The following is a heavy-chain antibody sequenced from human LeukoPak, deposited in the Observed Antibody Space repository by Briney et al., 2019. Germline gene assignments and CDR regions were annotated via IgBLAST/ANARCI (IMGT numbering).Heavy chain of an antibody. CDR3: ARDYLDRYYDPSPQYYFDY. Sequence: ASVKVSCKASGYTFTGYYMHWVRQAPGQGLEWMGWINPNSGGTNYAQKFQGRVTMTRDMSISTAYMELSRLRSDDTAVYYCARDYLDRYYDPSPQYYFDYWGQGTLVTVSS. CDR1: GYTFTGYY. V-gene: IGHV1-2*02. D-gene: IGHD3-22*01. CDR2: INPNSGGT. J-gene: IGHJ4*02.